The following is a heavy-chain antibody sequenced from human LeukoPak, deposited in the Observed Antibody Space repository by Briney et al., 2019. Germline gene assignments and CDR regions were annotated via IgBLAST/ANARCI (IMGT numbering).Heavy chain of an antibody. D-gene: IGHD3-22*01. CDR2: ISGGGSTI. CDR1: GFTFNTYS. V-gene: IGHV3-48*04. CDR3: ARDIYYYDSSGYYFPGGSDY. Sequence: GGSLRLSCAASGFTFNTYSMNWVRQAPGKGLEWVSYISGGGSTIYYADSVKGRFTISRDNAKNSLYLQMNSLRAEDTAVYYCARDIYYYDSSGYYFPGGSDYWGQGTLVTVSS. J-gene: IGHJ4*02.